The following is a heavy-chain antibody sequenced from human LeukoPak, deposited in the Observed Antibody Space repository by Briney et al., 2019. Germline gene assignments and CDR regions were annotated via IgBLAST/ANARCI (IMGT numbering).Heavy chain of an antibody. CDR3: ARAQGGQVALFDS. CDR1: GYSFIVYY. Sequence: ASVKVSCKTSGYSFIVYYIHWVRQAPGRGLEWMGWINPNTGGANYAQKFQARVTMARDTSITTVYMELSRLRSDDTAIYYCARAQGGQVALFDSWGQGTLVTVSS. CDR2: INPNTGGA. J-gene: IGHJ4*02. D-gene: IGHD5-12*01. V-gene: IGHV1-2*02.